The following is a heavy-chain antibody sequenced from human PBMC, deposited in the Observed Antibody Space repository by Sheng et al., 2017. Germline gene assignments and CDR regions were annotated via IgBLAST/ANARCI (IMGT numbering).Heavy chain of an antibody. CDR2: IRYDGSNK. J-gene: IGHJ4*02. D-gene: IGHD3-3*01. Sequence: QVQLVESGGGVVQPGGSLRLSCAASGFTFSSYGMHWVRQAPGKGLEWVAFIRYDGSNKYYADSVKGRFTISRDNSKNTLYLQMNSLRAEDTAVYYCAKDYDFWSGYYTGFDYWGQGTLVTVSS. CDR3: AKDYDFWSGYYTGFDY. V-gene: IGHV3-30*02. CDR1: GFTFSSYG.